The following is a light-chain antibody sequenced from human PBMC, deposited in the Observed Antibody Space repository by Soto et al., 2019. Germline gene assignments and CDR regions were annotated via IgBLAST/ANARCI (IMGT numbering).Light chain of an antibody. J-gene: IGKJ1*01. CDR1: QTVSCW. V-gene: IGKV1-5*03. CDR3: QRYKGYSEA. CDR2: KAS. Sequence: DIQMTQSPSTLSGSVGDRVTITCRAGQTVSCWLAWYQQKPGKAPKLLIYKASTLKSGVLSRFSGSGSVTEFTLTFSSVRPDDFANYYRQRYKGYSEAFGQGTK.